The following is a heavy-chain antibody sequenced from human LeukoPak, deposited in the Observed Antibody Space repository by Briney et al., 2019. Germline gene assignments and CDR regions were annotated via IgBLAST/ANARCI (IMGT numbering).Heavy chain of an antibody. V-gene: IGHV4-34*01. CDR2: INHSGST. J-gene: IGHJ4*02. CDR3: VGGGSLYYFDY. CDR1: GGSFSGYY. Sequence: SETLSLTCAVYGGSFSGYYWSWIRQPPGKGLEWIGEINHSGSTNYNPSLKSRVTISVDTSKNQFSLKLSSVTAADTAVYYCVGGGSLYYFDYWGQGTLVTVSS.